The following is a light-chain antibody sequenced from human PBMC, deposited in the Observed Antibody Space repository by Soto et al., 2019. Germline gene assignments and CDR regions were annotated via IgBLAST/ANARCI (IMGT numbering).Light chain of an antibody. V-gene: IGLV2-14*03. Sequence: QSALTQPASVSGSPGQSITISCTGTSSDVGAYNFVSWYQQHPGRAPKLMIYDVSYRPSGVSNRFSGSKSGNTASLTISGLQIEDEADYYCCSYADSSSYVFGTGTKVTV. J-gene: IGLJ1*01. CDR2: DVS. CDR3: CSYADSSSYV. CDR1: SSDVGAYNF.